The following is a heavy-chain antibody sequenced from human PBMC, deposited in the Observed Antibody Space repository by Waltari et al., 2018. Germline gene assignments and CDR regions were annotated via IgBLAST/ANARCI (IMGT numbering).Heavy chain of an antibody. Sequence: QVQLQESGPGLGKPSETLSLTCAVSGYPISSGSYWGWIRQPPGKGLEWIGSIYHSGTTYYSPSLKSRVTISVDTSKNQFSLKVTSLTAADTAIYYCTRGSFDSDSYFDVWGRGTLVTVSS. V-gene: IGHV4-38-2*01. CDR1: GYPISSGSY. CDR3: TRGSFDSDSYFDV. CDR2: IYHSGTT. D-gene: IGHD1-26*01. J-gene: IGHJ2*01.